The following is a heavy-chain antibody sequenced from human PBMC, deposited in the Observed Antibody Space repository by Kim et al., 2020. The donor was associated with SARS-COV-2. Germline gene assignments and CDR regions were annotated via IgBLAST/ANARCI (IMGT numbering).Heavy chain of an antibody. CDR2: IYYSGST. CDR1: GGSISSSSYY. J-gene: IGHJ4*02. CDR3: ARDFGLLWFGEFEAFDY. D-gene: IGHD3-10*01. Sequence: SETLSLTCTVSGGSISSSSYYWGWIRQPPGKGLEWIGSIYYSGSTYYNPSLKSRVTISVDTSKNQFSLKLSSVTAADTAVYYCARDFGLLWFGEFEAFDYGGQGTLVTVSS. V-gene: IGHV4-39*07.